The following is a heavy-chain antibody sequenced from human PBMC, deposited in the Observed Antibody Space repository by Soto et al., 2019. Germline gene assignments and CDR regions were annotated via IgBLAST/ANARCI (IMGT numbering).Heavy chain of an antibody. CDR1: GYTFTSYY. Sequence: ASVKVSCKASGYTFTSYYMHWVRQAPGQGLEWMGWISAYNGNTNYAQKLQGRVTMTTDTSTSTAYMELRSLRSDDTAVYYCAREMGYCISTSCSYYYYYGMDVWGQGTTVTVSS. D-gene: IGHD2-2*01. CDR2: ISAYNGNT. J-gene: IGHJ6*02. CDR3: AREMGYCISTSCSYYYYYGMDV. V-gene: IGHV1-18*04.